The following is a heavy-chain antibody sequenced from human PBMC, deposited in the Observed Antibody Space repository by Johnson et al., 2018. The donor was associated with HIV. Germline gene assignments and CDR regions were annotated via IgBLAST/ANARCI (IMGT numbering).Heavy chain of an antibody. CDR2: IWYDGSNK. CDR3: ARWGRGGYENPGLDI. V-gene: IGHV3-33*01. D-gene: IGHD5-12*01. Sequence: QVQLVESGGGLVQPGRSLRLSCAASGFTFSSYGMHWVRQAPGKGLEWVAVIWYDGSNKFYADSVKGRFTISRDNSKNTMHLQMNSLRAEDTAVYYCARWGRGGYENPGLDIWGQGTMVTVSS. J-gene: IGHJ3*02. CDR1: GFTFSSYG.